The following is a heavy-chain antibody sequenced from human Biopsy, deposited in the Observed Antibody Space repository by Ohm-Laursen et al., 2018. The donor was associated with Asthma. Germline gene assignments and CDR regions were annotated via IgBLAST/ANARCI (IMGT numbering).Heavy chain of an antibody. V-gene: IGHV2-70*04. Sequence: TQTLTLACTLSGLSLSKTGMRVSWIRQPPGKALEWLARIDWDDDKFYSASLKTRLTISKDTSKNQVVLTMTTMDPVDTATYYCAREQQLGNFDYWGQGTLVTVSS. J-gene: IGHJ4*02. D-gene: IGHD6-13*01. CDR3: AREQQLGNFDY. CDR1: GLSLSKTGMR. CDR2: IDWDDDK.